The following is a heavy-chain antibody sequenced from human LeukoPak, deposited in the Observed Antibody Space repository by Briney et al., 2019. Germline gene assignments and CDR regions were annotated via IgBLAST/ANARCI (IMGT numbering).Heavy chain of an antibody. CDR1: GFTFSSYG. J-gene: IGHJ4*02. D-gene: IGHD6-19*01. CDR2: IWYDGSNK. Sequence: GGSLRLSCAASGFTFSSYGMHWVRQAPGKGLEWVAVIWYDGSNKYYADSVKGRFTISRDNAKNSLYLQMHSLSAEDTAVFYCAREHRSGWTNSFDYWGQGTLVTVSS. CDR3: AREHRSGWTNSFDY. V-gene: IGHV3-33*01.